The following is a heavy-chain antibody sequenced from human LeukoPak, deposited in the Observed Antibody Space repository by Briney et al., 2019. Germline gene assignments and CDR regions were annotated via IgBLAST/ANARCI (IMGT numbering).Heavy chain of an antibody. CDR1: GFTFSSNS. D-gene: IGHD3-16*01. Sequence: PGGSLRLSCTVSGFTFSSNSMSWVRQAPGKGLEWGSFIYSDNTHYSDSVKGRFTISTDNSKNTLYLQMNSLRAEDTAVYYCARRAGAYPHPYDYWGQGTLVTVSS. V-gene: IGHV3-53*01. CDR2: IYSDNT. J-gene: IGHJ4*02. CDR3: ARRAGAYPHPYDY.